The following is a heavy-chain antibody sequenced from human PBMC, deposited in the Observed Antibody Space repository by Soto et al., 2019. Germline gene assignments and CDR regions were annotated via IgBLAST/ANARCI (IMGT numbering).Heavy chain of an antibody. Sequence: SVEVYCKASGGTFSSYAISLVRQAPGQGLEWMGGIIPIFGTANYAQKFQGRVTITADESTSTAYMELSRLRSEDTAVYYCARGPSSGGSPTPMLYFDYWGQGTMVTVSS. CDR1: GGTFSSYA. D-gene: IGHD2-15*01. CDR3: ARGPSSGGSPTPMLYFDY. V-gene: IGHV1-69*13. J-gene: IGHJ4*02. CDR2: IIPIFGTA.